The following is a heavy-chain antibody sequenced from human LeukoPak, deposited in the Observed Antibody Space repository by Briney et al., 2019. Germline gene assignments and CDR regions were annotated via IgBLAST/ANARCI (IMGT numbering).Heavy chain of an antibody. V-gene: IGHV1-18*01. D-gene: IGHD2-2*01. J-gene: IGHJ4*02. CDR1: GCTFPSYG. Sequence: GASVKVSCKGAGCTFPSYGFSWVRQAPGQGLEWMGWISPYNGNTNYVQKSQGRVTMTTDTSTSTAYMELRSLRSDDTAVYSCMTAPQRVPGAALWYWGQGTLVTVSS. CDR3: MTAPQRVPGAALWY. CDR2: ISPYNGNT.